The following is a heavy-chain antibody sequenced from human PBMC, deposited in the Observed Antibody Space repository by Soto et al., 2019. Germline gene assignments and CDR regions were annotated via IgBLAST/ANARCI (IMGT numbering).Heavy chain of an antibody. J-gene: IGHJ3*01. CDR3: ARDRAGTRTFPHNTFNL. D-gene: IGHD6-19*01. CDR1: GFSFNVYY. CDR2: ISILGDST. Sequence: QEQLAESGGGLVKPGGSLRLSCAASGFSFNVYYMTWIRQAPGSGLEWVASISILGDSTYYADSVKGRFTISRDNAKKSMYLNMECLRGEDTTVYYCARDRAGTRTFPHNTFNLWRQGTRVHVAS. V-gene: IGHV3-11*01.